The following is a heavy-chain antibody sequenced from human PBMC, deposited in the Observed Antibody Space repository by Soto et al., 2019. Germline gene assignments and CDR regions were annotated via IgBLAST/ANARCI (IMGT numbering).Heavy chain of an antibody. CDR3: ASTTILYYHGMGV. J-gene: IGHJ6*04. CDR1: GGTFSSYA. CDR2: IIPTFGTA. D-gene: IGHD1-1*01. Sequence: GASVKVSCKASGGTFSSYAISWVRQATRQALPRMAGIIPTFGTATYAQKFQGRLTITAAESTSTSYMKLSSLSSPDPAVYYCASTTILYYHGMGVWHKGTTFTTSS. V-gene: IGHV1-69*13.